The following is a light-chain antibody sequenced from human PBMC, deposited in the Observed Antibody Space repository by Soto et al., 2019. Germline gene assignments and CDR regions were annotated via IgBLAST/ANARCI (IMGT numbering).Light chain of an antibody. CDR1: QSVSSN. J-gene: IGKJ1*01. Sequence: EIMMTQSPATLSVYPGERATLSCRASQSVSSNLAWYQQKPGQAPRLLIYGASTRATGIPARFSGSGSGTEFTLTISSLQSEDFAVYYCQQYNNWPETFGQGTKV. CDR2: GAS. CDR3: QQYNNWPET. V-gene: IGKV3-15*01.